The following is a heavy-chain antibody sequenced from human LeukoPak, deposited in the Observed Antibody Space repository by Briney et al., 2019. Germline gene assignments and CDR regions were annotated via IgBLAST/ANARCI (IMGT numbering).Heavy chain of an antibody. D-gene: IGHD6-6*01. CDR3: ARDRVSSSLYYGVDV. J-gene: IGHJ6*02. CDR1: GFTFSSYS. Sequence: GSLRLSCAASGFTFSSYSMNWVRQAPGKGLEWVSYISSSSSTIYYADSVKGRFTISRDNAKNSLYLQMNSLRAEDTAVYYCARDRVSSSLYYGVDVWGQGTTVTVSS. V-gene: IGHV3-48*01. CDR2: ISSSSSTI.